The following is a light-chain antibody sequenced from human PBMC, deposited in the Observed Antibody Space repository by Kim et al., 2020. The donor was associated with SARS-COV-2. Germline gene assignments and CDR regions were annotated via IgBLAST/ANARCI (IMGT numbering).Light chain of an antibody. V-gene: IGLV1-51*01. CDR1: SYNIGNNY. CDR2: DNN. Sequence: GQKVTISCSGSSYNIGNNYVSWYQQLPGTAPKLLIYDNNQRPSGIPDRFSGAKSGTSATLDITGLQTGDEADYYCGTWDSSLSAGVFGGGTQLTVL. J-gene: IGLJ3*02. CDR3: GTWDSSLSAGV.